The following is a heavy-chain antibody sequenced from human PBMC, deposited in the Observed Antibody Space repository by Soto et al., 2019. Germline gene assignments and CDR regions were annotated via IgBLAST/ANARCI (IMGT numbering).Heavy chain of an antibody. V-gene: IGHV1-18*01. D-gene: IGHD3-10*01. J-gene: IGHJ6*03. CDR1: GYTFTSYG. Sequence: QVQLVQSGAEVKKPGASVKVSCKASGYTFTSYGISWVRQAPGQGLEWMGWISAYNGNTNYAQKLQGRVIMTTDTSTSTAYMELRSLRSDDTAVYYCARRAPDYYGSGSYFYYYMDVWGKGTTVTVSS. CDR2: ISAYNGNT. CDR3: ARRAPDYYGSGSYFYYYMDV.